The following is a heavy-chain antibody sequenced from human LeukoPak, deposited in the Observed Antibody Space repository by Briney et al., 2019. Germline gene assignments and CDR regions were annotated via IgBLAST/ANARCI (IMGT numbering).Heavy chain of an antibody. Sequence: ASETLSLTCVVSAGSISSGAYYWSWVRQHPGKGPEWIGYIYLSGGTDYNPSLKSRVSMSVDTSNDQFHLKLTSVTAADTAVYYCATTPVAVAGLYFDNWGQGTLVTVSS. J-gene: IGHJ4*02. V-gene: IGHV4-31*11. D-gene: IGHD6-19*01. CDR1: AGSISSGAYY. CDR3: ATTPVAVAGLYFDN. CDR2: IYLSGGT.